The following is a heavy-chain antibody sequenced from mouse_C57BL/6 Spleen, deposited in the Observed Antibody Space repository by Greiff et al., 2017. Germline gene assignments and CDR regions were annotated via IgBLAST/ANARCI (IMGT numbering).Heavy chain of an antibody. V-gene: IGHV1-76*01. J-gene: IGHJ3*01. CDR3: ARGGRGFGD. D-gene: IGHD3-3*01. CDR2: IDPGSGNT. CDR1: GYTFTDYY. Sequence: VQLQQSGAELVRPGASVKLSCKASGYTFTDYYINWVKQRPGQGLEWIARIDPGSGNTYYNEKFKGKATLTADKSSSTASMQLSSLTSEASAVYVCARGGRGFGDRGQGTLVTVAA.